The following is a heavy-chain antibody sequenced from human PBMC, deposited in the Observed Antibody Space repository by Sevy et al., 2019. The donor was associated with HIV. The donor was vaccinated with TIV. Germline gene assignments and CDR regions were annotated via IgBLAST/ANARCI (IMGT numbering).Heavy chain of an antibody. J-gene: IGHJ4*02. Sequence: SETLSLTCTVSGGSISSGNYLWSWIRQTPGKGLEWIWTVHYSGRTYYNPSLKSRVTISEDTSKNQFSLNLNSVTAADTAVYFCARNFDYWGQGTLVTVSS. V-gene: IGHV4-39*01. CDR1: GGSISSGNYL. CDR3: ARNFDY. CDR2: VHYSGRT.